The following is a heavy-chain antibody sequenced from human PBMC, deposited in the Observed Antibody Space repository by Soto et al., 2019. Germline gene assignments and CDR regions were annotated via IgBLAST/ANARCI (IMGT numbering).Heavy chain of an antibody. J-gene: IGHJ4*02. D-gene: IGHD4-17*01. CDR2: IFNGGST. Sequence: QLQLQESGPGLVKPSETLSLTCTVSGASVTSYWWNWIRQSPEKGLEWIGYIFNGGSTNYNPSLRSRVSISVDRSKNQFSLNLNSVTAADTAVYYRAYGDSLGPPDYWGQGTPVTVSS. CDR3: AYGDSLGPPDY. CDR1: GASVTSYW. V-gene: IGHV4-59*02.